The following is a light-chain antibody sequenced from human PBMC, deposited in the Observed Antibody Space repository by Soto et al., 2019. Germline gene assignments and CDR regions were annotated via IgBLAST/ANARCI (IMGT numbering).Light chain of an antibody. CDR2: DAS. CDR1: QSVSSY. V-gene: IGKV3-11*01. CDR3: QQRSNWPPYT. J-gene: IGKJ2*01. Sequence: EIVLTQSPATLSLSPGERATHSCRASQSVSSYLAWYQQKPGHAPRLLIYDASNRATGIPARFSGSRSGTDFALTISSLEPEDFPVYYCQQRSNWPPYTFGQGTKLEIK.